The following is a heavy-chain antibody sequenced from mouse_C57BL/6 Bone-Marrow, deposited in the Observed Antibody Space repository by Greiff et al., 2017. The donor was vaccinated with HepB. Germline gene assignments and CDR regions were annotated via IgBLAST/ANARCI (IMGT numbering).Heavy chain of an antibody. J-gene: IGHJ2*01. CDR2: ISSDSTTV. CDR3: ARLGVSSYFDD. V-gene: IGHV5-17*02. Sequence: EVKLVESGGGLVQPGGSRKLSCSPSGFTFSSFGLHWVRQVPEKGLEWVAYISSDSTTVYYAVTVKVRFIISRDNPKNPLFRQMTSRRSEDSAMYYCARLGVSSYFDDRGQGTTLTGSS. CDR1: GFTFSSFG.